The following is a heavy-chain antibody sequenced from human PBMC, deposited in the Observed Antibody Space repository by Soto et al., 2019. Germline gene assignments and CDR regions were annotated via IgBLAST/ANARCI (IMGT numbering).Heavy chain of an antibody. V-gene: IGHV1-69*01. Sequence: QVLLVQSGAVVKKPGSSVKVSCKASGGTFSSYGISWVRQAPGRGLEWMGGIIPLFGTTNYAQKFRGRVTVTADESTSTVYMELRSLRFEDTAVYYCARAHGSSWYNWFDPWGQGTLVTVSS. J-gene: IGHJ5*02. CDR3: ARAHGSSWYNWFDP. CDR1: GGTFSSYG. D-gene: IGHD6-13*01. CDR2: IIPLFGTT.